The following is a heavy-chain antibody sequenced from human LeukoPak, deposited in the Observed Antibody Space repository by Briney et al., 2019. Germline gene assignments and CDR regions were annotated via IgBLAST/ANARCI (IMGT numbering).Heavy chain of an antibody. D-gene: IGHD4-17*01. CDR1: GYSFTGYY. CDR3: ASGSAVTTLPHFYYYMNV. CDR2: INPNSGGT. Sequence: ASVTVSCKASGYSFTGYYIHWVRQTPGQGLEWVGWINPNSGGTNYAQKFQGRVTMTRDTSISTAYMDLSSLRSDDTAVYYCASGSAVTTLPHFYYYMNVWGKGTTVTVSS. J-gene: IGHJ6*03. V-gene: IGHV1-2*02.